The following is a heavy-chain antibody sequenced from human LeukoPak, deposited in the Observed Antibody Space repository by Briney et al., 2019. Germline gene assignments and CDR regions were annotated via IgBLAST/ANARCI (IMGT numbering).Heavy chain of an antibody. J-gene: IGHJ4*02. CDR2: ISSGSSYI. CDR3: ARDETMIKPFDY. Sequence: GGSLRLSCAASGFTFSSYSMNWVRQAPGKGLEWVSSISSGSSYIYYADSVKGRFTISRDNAKNSPYLQMNSLRAEDTAVYYCARDETMIKPFDYWGQGTLVTVSS. V-gene: IGHV3-21*01. D-gene: IGHD3-22*01. CDR1: GFTFSSYS.